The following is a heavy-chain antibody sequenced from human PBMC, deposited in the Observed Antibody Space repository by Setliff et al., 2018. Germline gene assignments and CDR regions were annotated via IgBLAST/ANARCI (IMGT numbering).Heavy chain of an antibody. CDR3: ARAATSNWGSGFDY. D-gene: IGHD7-27*01. J-gene: IGHJ4*02. V-gene: IGHV3-7*01. Sequence: PGGSLRLSCAASGFTFSSLWMSWVRQAPGKGLEWVANINQGGGAQFYVDSVKGRFTISRDNAKNSLYLQMSSLRAEDTAVYYCARAATSNWGSGFDYWGQGTLVTVSS. CDR2: INQGGGAQ. CDR1: GFTFSSLW.